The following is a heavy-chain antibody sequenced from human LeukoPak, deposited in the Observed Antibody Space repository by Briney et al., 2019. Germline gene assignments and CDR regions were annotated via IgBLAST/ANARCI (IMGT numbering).Heavy chain of an antibody. D-gene: IGHD3-22*01. CDR3: ARVAVPYYYDSSGKIDY. Sequence: PSETLSLTCAVYGGSFSGYYWSWIRQPPGKGLEWIGEINHSGSTNYNLSLKSRVTISVDTSKNQFSLKLSSVTAADTAVYYCARVAVPYYYDSSGKIDYWGQGTLVTVSS. CDR2: INHSGST. J-gene: IGHJ4*02. CDR1: GGSFSGYY. V-gene: IGHV4-34*01.